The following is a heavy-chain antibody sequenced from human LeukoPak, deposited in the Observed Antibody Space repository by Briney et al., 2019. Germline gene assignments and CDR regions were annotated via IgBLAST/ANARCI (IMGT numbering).Heavy chain of an antibody. CDR1: EFTFSSHG. CDR3: ATSASRHCSSTSCYYYYGMDV. D-gene: IGHD2-2*01. CDR2: ISYDGSNK. V-gene: IGHV3-30*03. Sequence: PGRSLRLSCAPFEFTFSSHGMHWVRQAPGKGLEWVAVISYDGSNKYYADPVKGRFTISRDNSKNTLYLQMNSLRAEDTAVYYCATSASRHCSSTSCYYYYGMDVWGQGTTVTVSS. J-gene: IGHJ6*02.